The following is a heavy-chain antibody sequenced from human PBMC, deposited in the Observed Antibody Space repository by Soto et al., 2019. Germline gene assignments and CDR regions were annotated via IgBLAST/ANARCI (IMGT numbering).Heavy chain of an antibody. D-gene: IGHD2-2*03. CDR2: IYYSGST. CDR1: GGSLSSYY. J-gene: IGHJ6*03. V-gene: IGHV4-59*01. Sequence: SETMSLTCTVSGGSLSSYYWSWIRQPPGKGLEWIGYIYYSGSTNYNPSLKSRVTISVDTSKNQFSLKLSSVTAADTAVYYCARAGYCSSTSCYRDYYYYYMDVWGKGTTVTVSS. CDR3: ARAGYCSSTSCYRDYYYYYMDV.